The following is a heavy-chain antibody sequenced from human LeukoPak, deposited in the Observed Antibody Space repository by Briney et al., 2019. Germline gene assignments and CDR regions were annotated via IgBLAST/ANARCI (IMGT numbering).Heavy chain of an antibody. Sequence: SETLSLTCTVSGGSISNYYWSWIRQLPGKGLEWIGYIYSSGSTSYNPSLKSRVTISLDTSKNQFSLKLSSVTAADTAVYYCARQRLLDIWGQGTMVTVSS. V-gene: IGHV4-59*08. D-gene: IGHD4-11*01. CDR2: IYSSGST. J-gene: IGHJ3*02. CDR3: ARQRLLDI. CDR1: GGSISNYY.